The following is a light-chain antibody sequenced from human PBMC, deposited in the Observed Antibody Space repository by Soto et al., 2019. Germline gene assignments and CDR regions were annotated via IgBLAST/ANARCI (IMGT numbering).Light chain of an antibody. J-gene: IGLJ2*01. CDR2: AVS. V-gene: IGLV2-14*01. CDR3: SSYTSSSTVV. Sequence: QSALTQPASVSGSPGQSITISCTGTSSDVGGYNYVSWYQQHPGKAPKLMIYAVSNRPSGASNRYSGSKSVNTASLTISGLQAEEEADDYCSSYTSSSTVVFGGGTQLTVL. CDR1: SSDVGGYNY.